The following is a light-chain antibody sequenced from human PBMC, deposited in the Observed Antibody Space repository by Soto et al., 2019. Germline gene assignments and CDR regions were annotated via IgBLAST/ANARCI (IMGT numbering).Light chain of an antibody. CDR2: GAS. CDR3: QQYGSSLCT. Sequence: EIVFTQSPGTLSLSPGDGATLSCRASQSVSSSYLTWYQQKPGQAPRLLIYGASSRATGIPDRFSGSGSGTDFTLTISRXEPEDFAVYYCQQYGSSLCTFGQGTKVDIK. CDR1: QSVSSSY. V-gene: IGKV3-20*01. J-gene: IGKJ1*01.